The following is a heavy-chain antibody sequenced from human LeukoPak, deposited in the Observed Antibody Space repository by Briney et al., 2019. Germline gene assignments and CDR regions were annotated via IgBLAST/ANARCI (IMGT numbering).Heavy chain of an antibody. D-gene: IGHD3-10*01. V-gene: IGHV3-30*18. CDR3: AKDLTATGFGESFHNLFDP. J-gene: IGHJ5*02. CDR2: ISYDGRAK. CDR1: GFTFSGYG. Sequence: GRSLRLSCAASGFTFSGYGMHWVRQAPGKGLEGVAVISYDGRAKYYADSVKGGFTISRDNSKNILYLQMNSLRPDDTAMYYCAKDLTATGFGESFHNLFDPWGQGTLVTVSS.